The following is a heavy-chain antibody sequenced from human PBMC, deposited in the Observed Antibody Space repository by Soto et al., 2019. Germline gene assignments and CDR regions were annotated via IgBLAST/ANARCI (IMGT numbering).Heavy chain of an antibody. J-gene: IGHJ4*02. Sequence: GESLKISCKGSGYSFTSYWIGWVRQMPGKGLEWMGIIYPGDSDTRYSPSFQGQVTISADKSISTAYLQWSSLKASDTAMYYCARLRRYCSSTSCYSTLYYFDYWGQGTLVTVSA. CDR2: IYPGDSDT. CDR1: GYSFTSYW. V-gene: IGHV5-51*01. CDR3: ARLRRYCSSTSCYSTLYYFDY. D-gene: IGHD2-2*01.